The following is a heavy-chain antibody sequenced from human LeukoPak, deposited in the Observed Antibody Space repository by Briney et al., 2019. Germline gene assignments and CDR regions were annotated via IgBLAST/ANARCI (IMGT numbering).Heavy chain of an antibody. J-gene: IGHJ4*02. CDR1: GFTFDDYA. CDR2: ISWNSGSI. D-gene: IGHD5-24*01. Sequence: GGSLRLSCAASGFTFDDYAMHWVRQAPGKGLEWVSGISWNSGSIGYADSVKGRFTISRDNAKNSLYLQMNSLRAEDTALYYCAKGKRWLQLLYYFDYWGQGTLATVSS. CDR3: AKGKRWLQLLYYFDY. V-gene: IGHV3-9*01.